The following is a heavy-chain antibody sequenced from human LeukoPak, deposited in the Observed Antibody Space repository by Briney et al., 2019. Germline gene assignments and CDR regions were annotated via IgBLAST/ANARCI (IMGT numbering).Heavy chain of an antibody. Sequence: GGSLRLSCAASGFIVSSNHINWVRQTPAKGLEWVSITYSGDTTYYADSVKGRFTISRDNSKNTLYLQMNSLRAEDTAVYYCAKEVRPGKYDYWGQGTLVTVSS. CDR3: AKEVRPGKYDY. CDR1: GFIVSSNH. D-gene: IGHD3-10*01. J-gene: IGHJ4*02. CDR2: TYSGDTT. V-gene: IGHV3-66*01.